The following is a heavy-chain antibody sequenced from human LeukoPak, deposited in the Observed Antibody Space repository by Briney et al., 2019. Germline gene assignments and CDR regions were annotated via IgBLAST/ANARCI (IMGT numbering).Heavy chain of an antibody. CDR2: ISSDGSRI. J-gene: IGHJ3*02. V-gene: IGHV3-74*01. Sequence: GGSLRLSCAASGFTFSSYWMHWVRQAPGKGLVWVSRISSDGSRISYADSVKGRFTISRDDAKKTLDLQMNSLRAEDTAVYFCARDNGRNGFDIWGRGTMVTVSS. CDR3: ARDNGRNGFDI. CDR1: GFTFSSYW.